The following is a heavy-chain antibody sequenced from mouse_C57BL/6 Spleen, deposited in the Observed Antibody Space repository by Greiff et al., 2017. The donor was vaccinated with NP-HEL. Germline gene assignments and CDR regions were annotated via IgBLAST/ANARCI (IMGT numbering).Heavy chain of an antibody. CDR3: AREGTGNRYFDV. J-gene: IGHJ1*03. Sequence: VQLQQSGAELVKPGASVKLSCKASGYTFTSYWMHWVKQRPGQGLEWIGMIHPNSGSTNYNEKFKSKATLTVDKSSSTAYMQLSSLTSEDSAVYYCAREGTGNRYFDVWGTGTTVTVSS. CDR2: IHPNSGST. D-gene: IGHD4-1*01. V-gene: IGHV1-64*01. CDR1: GYTFTSYW.